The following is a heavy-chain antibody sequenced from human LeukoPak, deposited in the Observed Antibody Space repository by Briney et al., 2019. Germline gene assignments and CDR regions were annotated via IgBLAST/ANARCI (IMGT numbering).Heavy chain of an antibody. D-gene: IGHD3-10*01. CDR2: IYYSGST. CDR1: GVSISSSSYY. CDR3: ARRGEKLFDY. J-gene: IGHJ4*02. V-gene: IGHV4-39*01. Sequence: SETLSLTCTVSGVSISSSSYYWGWIRQPPGKGLEWIGSIYYSGSTYYNPSLKSRVTISVDTSKNQFSLKLSSVTAADTAVYYCARRGEKLFDYWGQGTLVTVSS.